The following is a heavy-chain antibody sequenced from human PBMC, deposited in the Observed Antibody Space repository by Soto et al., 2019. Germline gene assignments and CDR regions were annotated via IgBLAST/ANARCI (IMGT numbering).Heavy chain of an antibody. CDR2: IYYSGST. D-gene: IGHD6-19*01. CDR1: GGSVSSGSYY. V-gene: IGHV4-61*01. J-gene: IGHJ6*02. Sequence: SETLSLTCTVSGGSVSSGSYYWSWIRQPPGKGLEWIGYIYYSGSTNYNPSLKSRVTISVDTSKNQFSLKLSSVTAADTAVYYCARGIGWYYGMDVWGQGTTVTVS. CDR3: ARGIGWYYGMDV.